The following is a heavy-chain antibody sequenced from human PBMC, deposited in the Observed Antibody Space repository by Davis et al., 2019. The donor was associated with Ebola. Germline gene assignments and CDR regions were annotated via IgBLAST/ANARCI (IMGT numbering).Heavy chain of an antibody. J-gene: IGHJ4*02. D-gene: IGHD5-18*01. CDR2: IYPGDSDT. CDR3: ARRVNSYGYLVDY. CDR1: GYSFTTYW. Sequence: GGSLRLSCKGSGYSFTTYWIAWVRQMPGKGLEWMGIIYPGDSDTRYSPSFQGQVTISADKSITTAYLQWSSLKASDTAMYYCARRVNSYGYLVDYWGQGTLVTVSS. V-gene: IGHV5-51*01.